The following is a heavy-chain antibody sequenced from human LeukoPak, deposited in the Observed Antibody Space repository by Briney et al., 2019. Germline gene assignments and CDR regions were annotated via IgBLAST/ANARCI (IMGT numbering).Heavy chain of an antibody. CDR3: AKGRGTTVTSAANY. CDR2: ISGSNDNT. CDR1: GFTFSSYA. Sequence: GGSLRLSCAASGFTFSSYAMSWVRQAPGKGLEWISSISGSNDNTYYADSVKDRFTISRDNSKNTLSLQMNSLRAEDTAVYYCAKGRGTTVTSAANYWGQGTLVTVSS. V-gene: IGHV3-23*01. J-gene: IGHJ4*02. D-gene: IGHD4-17*01.